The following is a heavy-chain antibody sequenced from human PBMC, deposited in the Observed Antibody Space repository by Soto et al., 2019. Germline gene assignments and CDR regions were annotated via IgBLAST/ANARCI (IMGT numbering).Heavy chain of an antibody. V-gene: IGHV3-33*01. Sequence: QVQLVESGGGVVQPGRSLRISCAASGFSFSSYGMHWVRQAPGKGLEWVAVIWYDGSNKYYADSVKGRFTISRDNSKNTLYLQMNSLRAEDTAIYYCARATSQSWSSDYWGQGTLVTVSS. D-gene: IGHD6-6*01. CDR2: IWYDGSNK. CDR1: GFSFSSYG. CDR3: ARATSQSWSSDY. J-gene: IGHJ4*02.